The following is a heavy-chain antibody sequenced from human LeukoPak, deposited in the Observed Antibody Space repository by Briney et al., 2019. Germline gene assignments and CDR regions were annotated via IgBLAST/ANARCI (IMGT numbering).Heavy chain of an antibody. D-gene: IGHD4-17*01. CDR1: GGSISSYY. Sequence: SETLSLTCTVSGGSISSYYWSWIRQPPGKGLEWIGYIYYSGSTYYNPSLKSRVTISVDTSKNQFSLKLSSVTAADTAVYYCARGVYGDPTDNWFDPWGQGTLVTVSS. CDR3: ARGVYGDPTDNWFDP. J-gene: IGHJ5*02. V-gene: IGHV4-59*12. CDR2: IYYSGST.